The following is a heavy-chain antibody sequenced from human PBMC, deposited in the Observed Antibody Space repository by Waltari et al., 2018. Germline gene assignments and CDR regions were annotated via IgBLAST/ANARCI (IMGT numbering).Heavy chain of an antibody. V-gene: IGHV1-69*13. J-gene: IGHJ6*02. D-gene: IGHD2-8*02. CDR2: IIPIFGTA. CDR1: GGTFSSYA. Sequence: QVQLVQSGAEVKKPGSSVKVSCKASGGTFSSYAIRWVRQAPGQGLEWLGGIIPIFGTANYAQKFQGRVTITADESTSTAYMELSSLRSEDTAVYYCARGDLNVDLKLRHGGVNPYGMDVWGQGTTVTVSS. CDR3: ARGDLNVDLKLRHGGVNPYGMDV.